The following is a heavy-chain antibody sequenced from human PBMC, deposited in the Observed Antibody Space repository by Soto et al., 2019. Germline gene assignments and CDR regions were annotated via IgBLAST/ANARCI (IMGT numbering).Heavy chain of an antibody. Sequence: ASVKVSCKASGYTFTSYGISWVRQAPGQGLEWMGWISAYNGNTNYAQKLQGRVTMTTDTSTSTAYMELRSLRSDDTAVYYCARDPGYRYSSSWYVPAKGWFDPWGQGTLVTFSS. J-gene: IGHJ5*02. V-gene: IGHV1-18*01. CDR1: GYTFTSYG. CDR2: ISAYNGNT. CDR3: ARDPGYRYSSSWYVPAKGWFDP. D-gene: IGHD6-13*01.